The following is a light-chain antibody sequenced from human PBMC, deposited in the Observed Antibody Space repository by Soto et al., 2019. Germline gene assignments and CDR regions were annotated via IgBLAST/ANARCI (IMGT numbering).Light chain of an antibody. Sequence: EIVLTQSPATLSLSPGERATLSCGASQSVSSSYLAWYQQKPGLAPRVLIYGASNRATGIPNRFSGSGSGTHFTLTIRRLEPEDFAVYYCHQYGSSPSTFGQGTKVEIK. V-gene: IGKV3D-20*01. CDR1: QSVSSSY. J-gene: IGKJ1*01. CDR2: GAS. CDR3: HQYGSSPST.